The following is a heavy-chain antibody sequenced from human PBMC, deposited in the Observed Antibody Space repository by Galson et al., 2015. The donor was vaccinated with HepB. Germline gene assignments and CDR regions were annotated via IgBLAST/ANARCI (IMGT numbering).Heavy chain of an antibody. CDR2: ISGDSNYI. CDR3: AKPGAGGPAAFHFYYLDV. Sequence: SLRLSCAVSGFNFSPYSMNWVRQAPGKGLEWVSFISGDSNYIYYADSVKGRFTVSRDNAKPSLYLHMNSLRAEDTAVYYCAKPGAGGPAAFHFYYLDVWGNGTTVTVSS. V-gene: IGHV3-21*01. J-gene: IGHJ6*03. CDR1: GFNFSPYS. D-gene: IGHD2-2*01.